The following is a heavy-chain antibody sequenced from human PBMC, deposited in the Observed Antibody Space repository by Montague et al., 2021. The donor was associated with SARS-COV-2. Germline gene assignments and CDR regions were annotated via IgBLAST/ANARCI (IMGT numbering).Heavy chain of an antibody. V-gene: IGHV6-1*01. CDR3: VRDHDQAFDY. D-gene: IGHD1-1*01. CDR1: GDSVSTKLSA. CDR2: TYYRSNWSH. J-gene: IGHJ4*02. Sequence: CAISGDSVSTKLSAWNWIRQSPSIRLDWLGRTYYRSNWSHDYAPSVKSRIIVNPDTSKNQFSLQLNSVTPENTAVYYCVRDHDQAFDYWGEGTLVTVSS.